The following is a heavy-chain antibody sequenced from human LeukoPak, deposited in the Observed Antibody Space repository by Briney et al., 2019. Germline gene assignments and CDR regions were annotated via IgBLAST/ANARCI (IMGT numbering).Heavy chain of an antibody. CDR3: ARVVGGWYAFDS. Sequence: ASVEVSCKASGYTFTSYFMHWVRQAPGQGLDWMGIINPSGGSTSYAQKFQGRVTMTSDTSTSTVYMELSSLTSEDTAMYYCARVVGGWYAFDSWGQGTLVTVSS. D-gene: IGHD6-19*01. CDR2: INPSGGST. V-gene: IGHV1-46*01. J-gene: IGHJ4*02. CDR1: GYTFTSYF.